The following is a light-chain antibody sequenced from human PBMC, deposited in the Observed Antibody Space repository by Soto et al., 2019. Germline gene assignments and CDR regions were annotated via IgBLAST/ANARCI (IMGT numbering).Light chain of an antibody. CDR2: SAS. V-gene: IGKV1-16*01. Sequence: DIQMTQSPSSLSASIGDRVTITCRASQGISTYLGWYQQKTGKVPKSLIYSASNLQSGVPSRFSASGSGTEFTRTITDMQPADFATYYCQQYYRYPWMFGQGTNVEIK. J-gene: IGKJ1*01. CDR3: QQYYRYPWM. CDR1: QGISTY.